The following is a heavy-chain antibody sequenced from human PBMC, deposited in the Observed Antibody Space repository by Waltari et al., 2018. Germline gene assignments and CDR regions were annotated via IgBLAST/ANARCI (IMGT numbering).Heavy chain of an antibody. Sequence: QVQLVQSGAELKKPGASVNVSCNISAKIPPTYYLPWVRQAPGQGLEWLGWINPDTGGAFYARKFRGRITMTSDTSINTVYLHLSGLRYDDTAVYFCATKLGRGNWLDPWGQGSLVTVSS. CDR3: ATKLGRGNWLDP. V-gene: IGHV1-2*02. D-gene: IGHD7-27*01. CDR1: AKIPPTYY. J-gene: IGHJ5*02. CDR2: INPDTGGA.